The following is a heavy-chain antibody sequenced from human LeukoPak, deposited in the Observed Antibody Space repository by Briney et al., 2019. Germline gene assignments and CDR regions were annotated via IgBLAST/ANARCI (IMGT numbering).Heavy chain of an antibody. V-gene: IGHV4-39*07. CDR3: ARRPLKQQLVKLDP. CDR2: IYYSGST. D-gene: IGHD6-13*01. J-gene: IGHJ5*02. CDR1: GGSISSSSYY. Sequence: SETLSLTCTVSGGSISSSSYYWGWIRQPPGKGLEWIGSIYYSGSTYYNPSLKSRVTISVDTSKNQFSLKLSSVTAADTAVYYCARRPLKQQLVKLDPWGQGTLVTVSS.